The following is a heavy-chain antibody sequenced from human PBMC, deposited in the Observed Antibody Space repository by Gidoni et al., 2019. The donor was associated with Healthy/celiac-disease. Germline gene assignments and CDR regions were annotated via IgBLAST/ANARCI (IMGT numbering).Heavy chain of an antibody. Sequence: QVQLVQSGAEVKKPGASVKVSCKASGYTFTGYYMRWVRQAPGQGLEWMGWINPNSGGTNYAQKFQGRVTMTRDTSISTAYMELSRLRSDDTAVYYCARAGYYYDSSGYYSYWGQGTLVTVSS. V-gene: IGHV1-2*02. J-gene: IGHJ4*02. CDR2: INPNSGGT. CDR3: ARAGYYYDSSGYYSY. D-gene: IGHD3-22*01. CDR1: GYTFTGYY.